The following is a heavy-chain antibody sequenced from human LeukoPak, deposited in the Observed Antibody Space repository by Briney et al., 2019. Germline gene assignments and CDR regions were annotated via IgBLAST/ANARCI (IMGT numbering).Heavy chain of an antibody. CDR3: ARSRYDSSGYYGIIGD. CDR1: GFTFSSYW. D-gene: IGHD3-22*01. V-gene: IGHV3-74*01. CDR2: INSDGSST. J-gene: IGHJ4*02. Sequence: GGSLRLSCAASGFTFSSYWMHWVRQAPGKGLVWVSRINSDGSSTSYADSVKGRFTISRDNAKNTLYLQMNSLRAEDTAVYYCARSRYDSSGYYGIIGDWGQGTLVTVSS.